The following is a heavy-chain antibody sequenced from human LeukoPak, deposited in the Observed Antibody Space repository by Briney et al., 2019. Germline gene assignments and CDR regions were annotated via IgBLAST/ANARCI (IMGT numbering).Heavy chain of an antibody. D-gene: IGHD3-10*01. J-gene: IGHJ3*02. CDR3: ARDKAYGSGSYYNCAFDI. CDR1: GGTFSSYT. Sequence: ASVEVSCKASGGTFSSYTISWVRQAPGQGLKWMGRIIPILGIANYAQKFQGRVTITADKSTSTAYMELSSLRSEDTAVYYCARDKAYGSGSYYNCAFDIWGQGTMVTVSS. CDR2: IIPILGIA. V-gene: IGHV1-69*04.